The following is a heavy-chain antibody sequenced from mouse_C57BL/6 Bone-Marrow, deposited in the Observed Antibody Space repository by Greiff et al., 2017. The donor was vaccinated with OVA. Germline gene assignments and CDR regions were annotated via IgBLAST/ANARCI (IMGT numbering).Heavy chain of an antibody. Sequence: VQLQQSVAELVRPGASVKLSCTASGFNIKNTYMHWVKQRPEQGLEWIGRIDPANGNTTYASKFQGKATIPADPSSNTAYLQLSSLTSEDTAIYYCALYYGSSLYYFDYWGQGTALTVSS. D-gene: IGHD1-1*01. V-gene: IGHV14-3*01. J-gene: IGHJ2*01. CDR3: ALYYGSSLYYFDY. CDR2: IDPANGNT. CDR1: GFNIKNTY.